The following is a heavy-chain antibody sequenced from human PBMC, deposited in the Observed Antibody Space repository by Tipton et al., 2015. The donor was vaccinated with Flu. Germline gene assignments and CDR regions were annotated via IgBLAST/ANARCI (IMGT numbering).Heavy chain of an antibody. CDR2: MYYRGST. D-gene: IGHD2-15*01. CDR3: ARIPINNGCYSFFDY. V-gene: IGHV4-59*08. J-gene: IGHJ4*02. Sequence: TLSLTCAVSGGSMTNDYWSWIRQPPGKGLEWIAYMYYRGSTNSNPSLTIRVTMSVDTSKNQVSLKLSSVTAADTAVYYCARIPINNGCYSFFDYWGQGALVTVSS. CDR1: GGSMTNDY.